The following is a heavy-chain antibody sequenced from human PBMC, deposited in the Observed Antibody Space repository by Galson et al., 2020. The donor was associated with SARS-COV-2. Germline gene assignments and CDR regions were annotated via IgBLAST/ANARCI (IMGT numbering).Heavy chain of an antibody. Sequence: SETLSLTCVVSGGSITTGGYSWNWIRQTPGTGLEFIGYIYHNGNTYYNPSLKSRVTISLDGSKNQFSRNLISVTAADTAGYYCARVYVVSGDYYYGADVWGQWTKVTVSS. CDR3: ARVYVVSGDYYYGADV. D-gene: IGHD2-15*01. V-gene: IGHV4-30-2*01. CDR1: GGSITTGGYS. CDR2: IYHNGNT. J-gene: IGHJ6*02.